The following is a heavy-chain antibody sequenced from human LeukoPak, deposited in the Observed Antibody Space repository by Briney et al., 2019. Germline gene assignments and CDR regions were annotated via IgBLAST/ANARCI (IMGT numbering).Heavy chain of an antibody. CDR3: ARGRQDVTMIVVVMTAVSYYLDV. Sequence: SETLSLTCAVYGGSFSGYYWTWIRQTPEKGLEWIGEMNPSGTTNYNPSLKSRVTISVDTSKNQFSLELSSVTAADTAVYYCARGRQDVTMIVVVMTAVSYYLDVWGKGTTVTVS. J-gene: IGHJ6*03. CDR1: GGSFSGYY. D-gene: IGHD3-22*01. CDR2: MNPSGTT. V-gene: IGHV4-34*01.